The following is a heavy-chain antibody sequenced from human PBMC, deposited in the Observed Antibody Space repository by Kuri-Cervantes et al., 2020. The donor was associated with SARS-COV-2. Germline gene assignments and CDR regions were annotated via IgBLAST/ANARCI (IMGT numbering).Heavy chain of an antibody. CDR1: GGSITNYY. CDR3: ARDKFEMATIPDAFDI. Sequence: SETLSLTCTVSGGSITNYYWTWIRRPAGKGLEWIGRVYNSENTRYNPSLEGRVTMSMDTSKSQFSLTLTSVTAADTAVYYCARDKFEMATIPDAFDIWGQGTMVTVSS. CDR2: VYNSENT. D-gene: IGHD5-24*01. V-gene: IGHV4-4*07. J-gene: IGHJ3*02.